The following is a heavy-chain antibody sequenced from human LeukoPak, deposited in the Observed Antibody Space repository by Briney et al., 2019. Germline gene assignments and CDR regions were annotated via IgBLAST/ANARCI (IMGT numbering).Heavy chain of an antibody. CDR2: ISYDGSNK. D-gene: IGHD3-22*01. Sequence: GRSLRLSCAASGFTFSSYGMHWVRQAPGKGLEWVAVISYDGSNKYYADSVKGRFTISRDNSKNTLYLQMNSLRAEDTAVYYCAKTHSSGEYFQHWGQGTLVTASS. V-gene: IGHV3-30*18. CDR3: AKTHSSGEYFQH. CDR1: GFTFSSYG. J-gene: IGHJ1*01.